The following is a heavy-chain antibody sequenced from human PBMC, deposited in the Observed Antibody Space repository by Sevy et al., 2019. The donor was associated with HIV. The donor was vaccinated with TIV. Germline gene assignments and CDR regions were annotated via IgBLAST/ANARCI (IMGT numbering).Heavy chain of an antibody. D-gene: IGHD6-13*01. CDR2: ISYEGTRT. V-gene: IGHV3-30-3*01. J-gene: IGHJ4*01. CDR1: GFAFSSHA. CDR3: ARDGGYSIKWYPLY. Sequence: GGSLRLSCAASGFAFSSHAMHWVRQAPGKGLEWVAVISYEGTRTFYAASVEGRFTISRDNSKNMLSLQINSLRPEDKAVYYCARDGGYSIKWYPLYWGHGTLVTVSS.